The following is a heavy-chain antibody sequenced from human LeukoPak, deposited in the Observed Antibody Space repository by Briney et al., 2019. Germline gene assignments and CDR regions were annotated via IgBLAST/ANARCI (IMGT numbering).Heavy chain of an antibody. CDR2: MNPNSGNT. V-gene: IGHV1-8*03. CDR3: ARGHPNWFDP. Sequence: GASVEVSCKASGYSFTSYNLNWVRQATGQGLEWMGWMNPNSGNTGYAKRFQGRVTFTRDTSINTAYIELSSLTSEDTAVYYCARGHPNWFDPWGQGTLVTVSS. J-gene: IGHJ5*02. CDR1: GYSFTSYN.